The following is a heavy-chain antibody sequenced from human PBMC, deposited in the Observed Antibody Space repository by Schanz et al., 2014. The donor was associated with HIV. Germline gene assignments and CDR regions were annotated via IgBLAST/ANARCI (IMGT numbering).Heavy chain of an antibody. CDR2: MNPASGNT. Sequence: QVQLVQSGAEVTEPGASVKVSCEASGYTFSDYDINWVRQAPGQGLEWMGWMNPASGNTGMADKFLGRLSLTRFTSTGTAYMELDSLRSEDTAVYYCARGRETVTTYFDFWGQGTLVTVSS. CDR1: GYTFSDYD. V-gene: IGHV1-8*02. CDR3: ARGRETVTTYFDF. J-gene: IGHJ4*02. D-gene: IGHD4-17*01.